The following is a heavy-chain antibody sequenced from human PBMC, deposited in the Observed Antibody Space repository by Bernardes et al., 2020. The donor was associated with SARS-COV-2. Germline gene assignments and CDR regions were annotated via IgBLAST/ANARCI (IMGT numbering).Heavy chain of an antibody. V-gene: IGHV3-23*01. J-gene: IGHJ6*02. D-gene: IGHD5-18*01. CDR1: GFTFSGYA. CDR2: TGDDGTNT. CDR3: AKDFVRVTPMVKLSHYYGMDV. Sequence: GGSLRLSCAASGFTFSGYAMSWVRQAPGKGLEWVAATGDDGTNTYYADSVKGRFTISRDNSKNMLYLQMNSLRAADTALYYCAKDFVRVTPMVKLSHYYGMDVWGQGTTVTVSS.